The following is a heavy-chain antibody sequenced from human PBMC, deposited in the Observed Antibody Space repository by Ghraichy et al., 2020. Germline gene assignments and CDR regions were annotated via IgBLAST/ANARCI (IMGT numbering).Heavy chain of an antibody. CDR1: GGSISSSSYY. Sequence: SETLSLTCTVSGGSISSSSYYWGWIRQPPGKGLEWIGSIYYSGSTYYNPSLKSRVTISVDTSKNQFSLKLSSVTAADTAVYYCARRLRTKEMATTHDAFDIWGQGTMVTVSS. D-gene: IGHD5-24*01. V-gene: IGHV4-39*01. J-gene: IGHJ3*02. CDR3: ARRLRTKEMATTHDAFDI. CDR2: IYYSGST.